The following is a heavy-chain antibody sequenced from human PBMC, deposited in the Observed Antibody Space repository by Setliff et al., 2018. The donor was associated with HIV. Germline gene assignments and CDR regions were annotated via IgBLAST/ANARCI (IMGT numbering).Heavy chain of an antibody. CDR1: GGSFGVYR. J-gene: IGHJ5*02. CDR3: ARDRHSSGLGSYGP. CDR2: IDSSGTT. Sequence: SETLSLTCTISGGSFGVYRWSWIRQSAGRGLEWIGCIDSSGTTDYKPSLKGRVAISVDTSRNQFSLRVTSVTAADTAVYFCARDRHSSGLGSYGPWGPGILVTVS. V-gene: IGHV4-4*07. D-gene: IGHD3-10*01.